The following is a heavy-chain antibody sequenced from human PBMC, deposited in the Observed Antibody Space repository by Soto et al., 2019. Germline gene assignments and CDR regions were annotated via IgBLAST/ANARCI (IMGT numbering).Heavy chain of an antibody. CDR1: GFTFSSYS. J-gene: IGHJ5*02. V-gene: IGHV3-21*01. D-gene: IGHD6-6*01. CDR2: ISSSSYI. Sequence: GGSLRLSCAASGFTFSSYSMNWVRQAPGKGLEWVSSISSSSYIYYADSVKGRFTISRDNAKNSLYLQMNSLRAEDTAVYYCATLSLVAARRRPNWFDPWGQGTLVTVSS. CDR3: ATLSLVAARRRPNWFDP.